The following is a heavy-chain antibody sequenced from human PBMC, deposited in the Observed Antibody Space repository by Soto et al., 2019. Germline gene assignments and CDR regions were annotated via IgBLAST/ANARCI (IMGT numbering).Heavy chain of an antibody. Sequence: EERLVQSGGGLVQPGGSLRLSCAASGFSVGGNYMSWVRQAPGKGLELVSLIYSGGNPFYADSMKGRFTLSRDNSNNMLYRQMDSLRAEDTAMYYCARVPNSDCWGQGTLVIVSS. CDR3: ARVPNSDC. D-gene: IGHD2-21*01. CDR2: IYSGGNP. J-gene: IGHJ4*02. V-gene: IGHV3-53*01. CDR1: GFSVGGNY.